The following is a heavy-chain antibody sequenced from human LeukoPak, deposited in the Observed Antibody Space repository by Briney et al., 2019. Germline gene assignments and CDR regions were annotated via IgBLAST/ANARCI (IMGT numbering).Heavy chain of an antibody. V-gene: IGHV1-3*04. D-gene: IGHD2-2*01. Sequence: ASVTVSCTASGYTFTSCAMHWVRPAPGQGLEWMGWINTGNGDTKYSQNFQGRVTITRDTSANSAYMDLSSLRSEDTAVYYCARDLPSAYFYYGMDVWGQGTTVTVSS. CDR2: INTGNGDT. CDR3: ARDLPSAYFYYGMDV. J-gene: IGHJ6*02. CDR1: GYTFTSCA.